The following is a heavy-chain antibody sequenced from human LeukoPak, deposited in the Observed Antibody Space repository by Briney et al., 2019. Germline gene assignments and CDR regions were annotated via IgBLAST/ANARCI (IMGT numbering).Heavy chain of an antibody. Sequence: GGSLRLSCAASGFTFSSYGMHWVRQVPGKGLEWVAVISYDGSNKYYADSVKGRFTISRDNSKNTLYLQMNSLRAEDTAVYYCATPEADYGDYVEYFQHWGQGTLVTVSS. CDR2: ISYDGSNK. D-gene: IGHD4-17*01. CDR3: ATPEADYGDYVEYFQH. CDR1: GFTFSSYG. J-gene: IGHJ1*01. V-gene: IGHV3-30*03.